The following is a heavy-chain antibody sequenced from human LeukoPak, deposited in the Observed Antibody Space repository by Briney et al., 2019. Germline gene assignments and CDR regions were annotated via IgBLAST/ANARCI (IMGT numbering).Heavy chain of an antibody. CDR2: INPNSGGT. CDR1: GYTFTSYG. Sequence: GASVKVSCKASGYTFTSYGISWVRQAPGQGLEWMGWINPNSGGTNYAQKFQGRVTMTRDTSISTAHMELSRLRSDDTAVYYCARDMRMTTVTTFRKPPDFDYWGQGTLVTVSS. V-gene: IGHV1-2*02. D-gene: IGHD4-17*01. CDR3: ARDMRMTTVTTFRKPPDFDY. J-gene: IGHJ4*02.